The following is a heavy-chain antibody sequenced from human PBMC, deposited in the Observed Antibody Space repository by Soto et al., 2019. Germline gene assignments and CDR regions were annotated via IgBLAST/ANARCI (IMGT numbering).Heavy chain of an antibody. D-gene: IGHD3-3*01. J-gene: IGHJ4*02. CDR3: ARGTYYSGHNGYYYFDS. V-gene: IGHV3-48*01. CDR2: ISRTSNVI. Sequence: LGSGKNLEWVSFISRTSNVIYYVDSVKGRFTTSRDNGKNLLFLQMNDLRGEDTAVYYCARGTYYSGHNGYYYFDSRCKGTLVT.